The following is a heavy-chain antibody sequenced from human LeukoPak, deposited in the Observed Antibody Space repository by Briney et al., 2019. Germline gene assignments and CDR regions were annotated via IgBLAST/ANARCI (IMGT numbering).Heavy chain of an antibody. D-gene: IGHD6-19*01. J-gene: IGHJ6*03. CDR3: ARYPTASGWYEYYYYYYYMDV. Sequence: QPGGSLRLSCAASGFTFSSYEMNWVRQAPGKGLEWVSYISSSGSTIYYADSVKGRFTISRDNAKNSLYLQMNSLRAEDTAVYYCARYPTASGWYEYYYYYYYMDVWGKGTTVTVSS. CDR2: ISSSGSTI. CDR1: GFTFSSYE. V-gene: IGHV3-48*03.